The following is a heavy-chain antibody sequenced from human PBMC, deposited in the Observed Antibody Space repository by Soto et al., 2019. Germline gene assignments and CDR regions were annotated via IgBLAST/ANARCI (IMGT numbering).Heavy chain of an antibody. Sequence: SSETLSLTCTVSGGSISSYYWNWIRQPPGKGLEWIGDIYYGGGTNYNPSLKSRVTLSVDTSKNQFSLKLSSVTAADTAVYYCASQYYYDSSGSQTFDYWGQGTQVTV. CDR3: ASQYYYDSSGSQTFDY. V-gene: IGHV4-59*01. J-gene: IGHJ4*02. CDR2: IYYGGGT. D-gene: IGHD3-22*01. CDR1: GGSISSYY.